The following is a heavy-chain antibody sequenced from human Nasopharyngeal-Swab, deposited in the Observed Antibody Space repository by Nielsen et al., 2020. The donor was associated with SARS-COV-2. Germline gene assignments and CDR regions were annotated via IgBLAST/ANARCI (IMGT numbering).Heavy chain of an antibody. CDR1: GFTFSSYG. J-gene: IGHJ6*03. CDR3: AKDRVIYGSGYYYMDV. V-gene: IGHV3-30*02. D-gene: IGHD3-10*01. Sequence: GESLEISCAASGFTFSSYGMHWVRQAPGKGLEWVAFIRYDGSNKYYADSVKGRFTISRDNSKNTLYLQMNSLRAEDTAVYYCAKDRVIYGSGYYYMDVWGKGTTVTVSS. CDR2: IRYDGSNK.